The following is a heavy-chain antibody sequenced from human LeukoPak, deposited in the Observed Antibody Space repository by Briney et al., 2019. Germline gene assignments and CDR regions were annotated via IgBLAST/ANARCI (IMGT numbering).Heavy chain of an antibody. CDR2: IYHSGST. D-gene: IGHD2-2*01. CDR3: ARDSSWFDP. V-gene: IGHV4-30-2*01. Sequence: SETLSLTCTVSGGSISSGGYYWSWIRQPPGKGLEWIGYIYHSGSTYYNPSLKSRVTISVDRSKNQSSLKLSSVTAADTAVYYCARDSSWFDPWGQGTLVTVSS. CDR1: GGSISSGGYY. J-gene: IGHJ5*02.